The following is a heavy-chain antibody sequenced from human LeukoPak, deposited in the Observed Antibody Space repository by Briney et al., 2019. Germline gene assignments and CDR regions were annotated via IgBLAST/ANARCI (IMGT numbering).Heavy chain of an antibody. CDR1: GYTFTGYY. D-gene: IGHD6-25*01. V-gene: IGHV1-2*02. J-gene: IGHJ3*02. Sequence: ASVKVSCKASGYTFTGYYMHWVRQAPGQGLEWMGWINPNSGGTNCAQKFQGRVTMTRDTSISTAYMELSRLRSDDTAVYYCASRAAMTPPGVDIWGQGTMITVSS. CDR2: INPNSGGT. CDR3: ASRAAMTPPGVDI.